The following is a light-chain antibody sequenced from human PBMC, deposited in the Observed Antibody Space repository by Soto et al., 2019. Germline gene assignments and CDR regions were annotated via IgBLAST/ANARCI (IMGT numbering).Light chain of an antibody. CDR2: DVN. V-gene: IGLV2-11*01. CDR1: SSDVGGYNY. CDR3: CSYAGNYTYV. Sequence: QSALTQPRSVSGSPGQSVAISCTGASSDVGGYNYVSWYQQHPDKAPKLIIYDVNKRPSGVPDRFSGSKSDNTASLTISGLQAEDEADYYCCSYAGNYTYVFGTGTKVTVL. J-gene: IGLJ1*01.